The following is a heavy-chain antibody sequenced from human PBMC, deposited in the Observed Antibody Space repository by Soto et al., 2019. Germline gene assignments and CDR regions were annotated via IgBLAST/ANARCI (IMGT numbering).Heavy chain of an antibody. Sequence: EVQLVESGGGLVQPGRSLRLSCAASGFTFDDYAMHWVRQAPGKGLEWVSGISWNSGSIGYADSVKGRFTISRDNAKNSLYLQMNSLRAEDTALYYCAKDLKTTGGGWYELDYWGQGTLVTVSS. V-gene: IGHV3-9*01. J-gene: IGHJ4*02. CDR3: AKDLKTTGGGWYELDY. D-gene: IGHD6-19*01. CDR2: ISWNSGSI. CDR1: GFTFDDYA.